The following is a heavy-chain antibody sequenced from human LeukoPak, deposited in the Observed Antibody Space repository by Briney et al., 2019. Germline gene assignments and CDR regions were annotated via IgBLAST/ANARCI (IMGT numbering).Heavy chain of an antibody. J-gene: IGHJ4*02. Sequence: GGSLRLSCSASGFSFSGYGIHWVRQAPGKGLEYVSGISSNGGSTYYADSVKGRFTISRDNSKNTLNPQMSSLRVEDTAVYYCVKDLRGSSNLWGQETLVTVSS. CDR2: ISSNGGST. CDR3: VKDLRGSSNL. CDR1: GFSFSGYG. D-gene: IGHD1-26*01. V-gene: IGHV3-64D*06.